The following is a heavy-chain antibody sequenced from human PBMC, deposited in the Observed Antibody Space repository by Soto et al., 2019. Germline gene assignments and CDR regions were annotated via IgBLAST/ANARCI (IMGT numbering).Heavy chain of an antibody. CDR3: ARYTVTTMYFDY. CDR1: GGSISSYY. D-gene: IGHD4-17*01. J-gene: IGHJ4*02. Sequence: SETLSLTCTVFGGSISSYYWSWIRQPPGKGLEWIGYIYYSGSTNYNPSLKSRVTISVDTSKNQFSLKLSSVTAADTAVYYCARYTVTTMYFDYWGQGTLVTVSS. CDR2: IYYSGST. V-gene: IGHV4-59*01.